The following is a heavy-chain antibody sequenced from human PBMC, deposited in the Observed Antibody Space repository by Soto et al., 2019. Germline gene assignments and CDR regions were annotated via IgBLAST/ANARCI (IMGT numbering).Heavy chain of an antibody. V-gene: IGHV1-69*17. CDR2: IIPIYGIS. Sequence: QMVRSGAEVKNPGSSGKAPCKASGDTFTNYAISGLRQAPGQGLKWWEGIIPIYGISHYAQKFRGRVTITADTSTSTADMELSSLRPEDTAVYYCARDLGGCSAGSCRYNWLDSWGQGTLVTVSS. J-gene: IGHJ5*01. D-gene: IGHD2-15*01. CDR1: GDTFTNYA. CDR3: ARDLGGCSAGSCRYNWLDS.